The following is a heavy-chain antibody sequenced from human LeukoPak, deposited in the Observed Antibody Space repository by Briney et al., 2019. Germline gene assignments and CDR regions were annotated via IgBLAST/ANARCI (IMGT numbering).Heavy chain of an antibody. J-gene: IGHJ6*04. D-gene: IGHD3-10*02. Sequence: PGGSLRLSCAASGFTFSSYEMNWVRQSPGKGLEWVSYISSSGSTIYYADSVKVRFTISRDNAKNSLYLQMNSLRAEDTAVYYCAELGITMIGGVWGKGTTVTISS. CDR2: ISSSGSTI. V-gene: IGHV3-48*03. CDR1: GFTFSSYE. CDR3: AELGITMIGGV.